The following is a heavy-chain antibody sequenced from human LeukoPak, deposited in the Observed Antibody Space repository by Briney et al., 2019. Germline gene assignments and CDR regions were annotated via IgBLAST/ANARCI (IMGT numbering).Heavy chain of an antibody. CDR1: GGSISSGGYY. J-gene: IGHJ4*02. Sequence: SETLSLTCTVSGGSISSGGYYWSWIRQHPGTGLEWIGYIYYSGSTNYNPSPKSRVTISVDTSKNQFSLKLSSVTAADTAVYYCARHEEYSYGYVYWGQGTLVTVSS. D-gene: IGHD5-18*01. V-gene: IGHV4-61*08. CDR3: ARHEEYSYGYVY. CDR2: IYYSGST.